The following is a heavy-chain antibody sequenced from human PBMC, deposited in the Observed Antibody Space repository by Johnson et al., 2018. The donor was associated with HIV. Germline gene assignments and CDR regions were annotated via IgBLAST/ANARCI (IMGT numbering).Heavy chain of an antibody. Sequence: EVQLVESGGGVVQPGRSLRLSCAASGFTFSSYAMSWVRQAPGKGLEWVSAISGSGGSTYYAASVKGRFTISRDNSKNTLYVQMNSLRAEDTAVYYCAKSTQANILRESGPYGAFDTWGRGTMVTVSS. CDR2: ISGSGGST. J-gene: IGHJ3*02. CDR3: AKSTQANILRESGPYGAFDT. CDR1: GFTFSSYA. D-gene: IGHD3-10*01. V-gene: IGHV3-23*04.